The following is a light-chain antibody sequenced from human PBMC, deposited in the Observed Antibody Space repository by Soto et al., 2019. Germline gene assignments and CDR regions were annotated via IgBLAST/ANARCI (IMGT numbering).Light chain of an antibody. J-gene: IGKJ2*01. CDR3: QQYGNSPYT. CDR1: QSVSSNL. CDR2: GAS. Sequence: RVLTQSPDTLSLSPGERATLSCRASQSVSSNLLAWYQHKPGRAPRLLIYGASNRPAGIPDKFSGSGSGTDFTLTISSLEPEDFAVYYCQQYGNSPYTFGQGTKLEIK. V-gene: IGKV3-20*01.